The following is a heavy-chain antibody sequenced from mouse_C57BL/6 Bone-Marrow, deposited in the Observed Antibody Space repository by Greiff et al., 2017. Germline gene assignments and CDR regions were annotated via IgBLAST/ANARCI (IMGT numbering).Heavy chain of an antibody. CDR2: IDPENGDT. D-gene: IGHD4-1*01. CDR1: GFNIKDDY. V-gene: IGHV14-4*01. J-gene: IGHJ4*01. CDR3: TPLLGYAKGY. Sequence: EVKLLESGAELVRPGASVKLSCTASGFNIKDDYMHWVKQRPEQGLEWIGWIDPENGDTEYASKFQGKATITADTSSNTAYLQLSSLTSEDTAVYYCTPLLGYAKGYWGQGTSVTVSS.